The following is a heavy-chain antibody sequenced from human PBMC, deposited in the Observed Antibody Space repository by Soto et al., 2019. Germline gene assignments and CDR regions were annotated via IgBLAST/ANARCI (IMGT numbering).Heavy chain of an antibody. D-gene: IGHD1-26*01. CDR2: VSPDGINT. CDR3: AREKTVGGIRLDN. V-gene: IGHV3-30*04. CDR1: GFTFSNFP. J-gene: IGHJ4*02. Sequence: QVQLVESGGGLVQPGRSLRLSCAASGFTFSNFPMHWVRQAPGKGLEWVAVVSPDGINTYYADSVKGRFTISRDNSKNTLYLQLNSLRTEDKAVFYCAREKTVGGIRLDNWGQGTLVTVSS.